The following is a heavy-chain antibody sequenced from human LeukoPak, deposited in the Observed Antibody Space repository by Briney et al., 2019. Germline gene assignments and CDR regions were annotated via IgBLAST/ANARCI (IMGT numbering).Heavy chain of an antibody. Sequence: SVKVSCKASGGTFSSYAISWVRQAPGQGLEWMGRIIPTLGIANYAQKFQGRVTITADKSTSTAYMELSSLRSEDTAVYYCARSKVPRDAFDIWGQGTMVTVSS. CDR3: ARSKVPRDAFDI. CDR2: IIPTLGIA. J-gene: IGHJ3*02. D-gene: IGHD3-10*01. CDR1: GGTFSSYA. V-gene: IGHV1-69*04.